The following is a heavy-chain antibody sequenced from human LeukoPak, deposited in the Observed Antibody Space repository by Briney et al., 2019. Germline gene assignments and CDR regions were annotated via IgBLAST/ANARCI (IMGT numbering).Heavy chain of an antibody. D-gene: IGHD3-22*01. Sequence: GGSLRLSCAASGFSFNTYGMHWVRQAPGKGLEWVAVISSDGRNKFYADSVKGRFTISRDNSKNTLYLQMNSLVVAAIEVYYSGKGGYDDTSGYYLFDYWGQGTLVTVSS. CDR1: GFSFNTYG. V-gene: IGHV3-30*18. CDR3: GKGGYDDTSGYYLFDY. CDR2: ISSDGRNK. J-gene: IGHJ4*02.